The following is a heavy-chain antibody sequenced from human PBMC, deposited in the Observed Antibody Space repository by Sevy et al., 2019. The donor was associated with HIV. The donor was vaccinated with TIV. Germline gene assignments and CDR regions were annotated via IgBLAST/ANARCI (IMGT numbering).Heavy chain of an antibody. Sequence: GGSLRLSCAASGFTFDDYTMHWVRQAPGKGLEWVSLISWDGGSTYYVDSVKGRFTISRDNSKNSLYLQMNSLRTEDTALYYCAKDLSGSYYNQDYYFDYWGQGTLVTVSS. CDR2: ISWDGGST. D-gene: IGHD3-10*01. CDR1: GFTFDDYT. J-gene: IGHJ4*02. CDR3: AKDLSGSYYNQDYYFDY. V-gene: IGHV3-43*01.